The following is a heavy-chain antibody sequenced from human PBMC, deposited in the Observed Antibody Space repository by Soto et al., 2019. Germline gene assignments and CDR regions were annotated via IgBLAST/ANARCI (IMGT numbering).Heavy chain of an antibody. D-gene: IGHD2-2*01. V-gene: IGHV3-48*02. CDR3: ARDYAPSANDAFDI. J-gene: IGHJ3*02. CDR1: GFTFSSYS. Sequence: EVQLVESGGGLVQPGGSLRLSCAASGFTFSSYSMNWVRQAPGKGLEWVSYISSSSSTIYYADSVKGRFTISRDNAKNSLYLQMNSLRDEDTAVYYCARDYAPSANDAFDIWGQGTMVTVSS. CDR2: ISSSSSTI.